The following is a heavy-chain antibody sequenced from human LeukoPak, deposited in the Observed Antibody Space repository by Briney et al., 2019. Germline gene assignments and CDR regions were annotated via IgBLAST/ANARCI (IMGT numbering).Heavy chain of an antibody. V-gene: IGHV3-30*18. D-gene: IGHD1-26*01. CDR2: ISYDGSNK. CDR3: ANTQSGSFAFDI. J-gene: IGHJ3*02. CDR1: GFTFSSYG. Sequence: GGSLRLSCAASGFTFSSYGMHWVRQAPGKGLEWVAVISYDGSNKYYADSVKGRFTISRDNSKNTLYLQMNSLRAEDTAVYYCANTQSGSFAFDIWGQGTMVTVSS.